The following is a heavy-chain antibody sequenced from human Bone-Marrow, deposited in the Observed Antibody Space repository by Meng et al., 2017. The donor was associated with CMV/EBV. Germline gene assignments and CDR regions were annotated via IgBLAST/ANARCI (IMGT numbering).Heavy chain of an antibody. D-gene: IGHD3-22*01. Sequence: SVKVSCKASGGTFSSYAISWVRQAPGQGLEWMGGIIPILGIANYAQKFQGRDTITADKSTSTAYMELSSLRSEDTAVYYCARASPVVTVLHDAFDIWGQGTMVTVSS. CDR1: GGTFSSYA. V-gene: IGHV1-69*10. CDR3: ARASPVVTVLHDAFDI. J-gene: IGHJ3*02. CDR2: IIPILGIA.